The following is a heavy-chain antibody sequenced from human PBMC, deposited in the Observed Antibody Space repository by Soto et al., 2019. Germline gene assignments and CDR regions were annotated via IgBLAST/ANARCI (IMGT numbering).Heavy chain of an antibody. D-gene: IGHD6-13*01. CDR2: ISGSGGST. V-gene: IGHV3-23*01. Sequence: XESLRLSCAASGFTFSSYAMSWVRQAPGKGLEWVSAISGSGGSTYYADSVKGRFTISRDNSKNTLYLQMNSLRAEDTAVYYCAKASIAAAGYPDYYYGMDVWGQGTTVTVPS. CDR1: GFTFSSYA. CDR3: AKASIAAAGYPDYYYGMDV. J-gene: IGHJ6*02.